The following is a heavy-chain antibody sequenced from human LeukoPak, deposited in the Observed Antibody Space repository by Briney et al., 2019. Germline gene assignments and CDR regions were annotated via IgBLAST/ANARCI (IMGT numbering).Heavy chain of an antibody. CDR2: INPNSGGT. J-gene: IGHJ6*02. CDR3: AIVVVPAAPTDLMDV. CDR1: GYTFTGYY. V-gene: IGHV1-2*02. D-gene: IGHD2-2*01. Sequence: GASVKVSCKASGYTFTGYYMHWVRQAPGQGLERMGWINPNSGGTNYAQKFQGRVTMTRDTSISTAYMELSRLRSDDTAVYYCAIVVVPAAPTDLMDVWGQGTTVTVSS.